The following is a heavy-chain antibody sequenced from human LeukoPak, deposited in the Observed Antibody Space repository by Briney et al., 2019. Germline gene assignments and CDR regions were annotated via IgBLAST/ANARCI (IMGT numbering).Heavy chain of an antibody. Sequence: GASVKVSCKASGFTFTSSAMQWVRQARGQRLEWIGWIVVGSGNTNYAQKFQERVTIARDMSTSTAYMELSSLRSEDTAVYYCARGGLLWFGELTAAFGGRSNAANYWGQGTLATVSS. D-gene: IGHD3-10*01. CDR2: IVVGSGNT. CDR1: GFTFTSSA. CDR3: ARGGLLWFGELTAAFGGRSNAANY. V-gene: IGHV1-58*02. J-gene: IGHJ4*02.